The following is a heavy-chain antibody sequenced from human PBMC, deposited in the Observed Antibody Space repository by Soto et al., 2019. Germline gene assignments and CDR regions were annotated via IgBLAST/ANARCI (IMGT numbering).Heavy chain of an antibody. CDR3: AKEDRSDYYSVFFDS. CDR2: ISGVDDTV. Sequence: GGSLRLSCAASGFNFIFSAMAWVRQAPGKGLEWVSGISGVDDTVDYADSVKGRFTISRDDSKNTLYLQMHSLRAEDTALYFCAKEDRSDYYSVFFDSWGQGTQVTVSS. J-gene: IGHJ4*02. CDR1: GFNFIFSA. D-gene: IGHD3-22*01. V-gene: IGHV3-23*01.